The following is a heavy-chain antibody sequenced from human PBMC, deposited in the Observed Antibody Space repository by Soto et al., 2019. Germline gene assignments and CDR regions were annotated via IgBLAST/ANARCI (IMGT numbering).Heavy chain of an antibody. V-gene: IGHV3-53*04. CDR3: ARVFGGYCSSTSRPPPPHYYMDV. J-gene: IGHJ6*03. D-gene: IGHD2-2*01. Sequence: GGSLRLSCAASGFTVSSNYMSWVRQAPGKGLEWVSVIYSGGSTYYADSVKGRFTISRHNSKNTPYLQMNSLRAGDTAVYFCARVFGGYCSSTSRPPPPHYYMDVWGKGTTVTVSS. CDR1: GFTVSSNY. CDR2: IYSGGST.